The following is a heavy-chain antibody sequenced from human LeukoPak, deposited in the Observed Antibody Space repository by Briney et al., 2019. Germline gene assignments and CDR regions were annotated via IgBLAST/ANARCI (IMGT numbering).Heavy chain of an antibody. CDR2: FDPEDGET. Sequence: GASVKVYCKVSGYTLTELSMHWVRQAPGKGLEWMGGFDPEDGETIYAQKFQGRVTMTEGTSTDTAYMELSSLRSEDTAVYYCATGPPGRSGPYYWGQGTLVTVSS. D-gene: IGHD6-19*01. CDR3: ATGPPGRSGPYY. CDR1: GYTLTELS. V-gene: IGHV1-24*01. J-gene: IGHJ4*02.